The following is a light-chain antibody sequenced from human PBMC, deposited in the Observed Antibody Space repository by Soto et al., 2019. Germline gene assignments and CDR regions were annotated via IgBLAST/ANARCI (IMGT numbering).Light chain of an antibody. CDR3: QKYNSAPLT. V-gene: IGKV1-27*01. CDR1: QVISNY. J-gene: IGKJ5*01. CDR2: AVS. Sequence: DVQMTQSPSSLSVSVGDRVTITCRASQVISNYLAWYQQKPGKPPQLLIYAVSTLQSGGPSRFSGSASGTEFTLTISSLQPEDVATYYCQKYNSAPLTFGQGTRLE.